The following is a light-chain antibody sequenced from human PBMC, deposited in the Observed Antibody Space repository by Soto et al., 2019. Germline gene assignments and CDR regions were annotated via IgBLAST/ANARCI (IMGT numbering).Light chain of an antibody. CDR3: SSYTSSSTVI. Sequence: QSALTQPASVSGSPGQSITISCTGSSNDVGGSDYVSWYQHHPGKAPKLMIYDVSNRPSGVSNRFSGSKSGITASLTISGLQAEDEADYYCSSYTSSSTVIFGGGTKVTVL. CDR2: DVS. V-gene: IGLV2-14*03. J-gene: IGLJ2*01. CDR1: SNDVGGSDY.